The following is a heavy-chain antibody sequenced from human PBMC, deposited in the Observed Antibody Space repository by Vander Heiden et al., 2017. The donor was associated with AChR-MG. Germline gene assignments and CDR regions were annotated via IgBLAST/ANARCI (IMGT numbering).Heavy chain of an antibody. CDR2: ISYDGSNK. Sequence: QVQLVESGGGVVQPGRSLSLSCAASGFTFSRHGVHWVRQAPGKGLEWVAVISYDGSNKYYADSVKGRFTISRDNSKNTLYLQMNSLRAEDTAVYYCAKDRGRFWGVNTYYGMDVWGQGTTVTVSS. CDR3: AKDRGRFWGVNTYYGMDV. D-gene: IGHD3-16*01. CDR1: GFTFSRHG. V-gene: IGHV3-30*18. J-gene: IGHJ6*02.